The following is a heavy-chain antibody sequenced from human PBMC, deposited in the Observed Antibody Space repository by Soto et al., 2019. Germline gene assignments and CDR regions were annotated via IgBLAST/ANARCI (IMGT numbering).Heavy chain of an antibody. CDR1: GFTFSSYG. Sequence: PGGSLRLSCAASGFTFSSYGMHWVRQAPGKGLEWVAVIWYDGSNKYYADSVKGRFTISRDNSKNTRYLQMNSLRAEDTAVYYCARDPIRYFDWHEYLKHYYYGMDVWGQGTTVTVSS. J-gene: IGHJ6*02. CDR3: ARDPIRYFDWHEYLKHYYYGMDV. D-gene: IGHD3-9*01. CDR2: IWYDGSNK. V-gene: IGHV3-33*01.